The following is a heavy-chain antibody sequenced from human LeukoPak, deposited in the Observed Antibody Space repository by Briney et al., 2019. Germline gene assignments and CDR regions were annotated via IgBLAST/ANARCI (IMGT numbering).Heavy chain of an antibody. CDR1: GFTFSSYG. CDR2: ISYDGSNK. Sequence: GGSLRLSCAASGFTFSSYGMHWVRQAPGKGLEWVAVISYDGSNKYYADSVKGRFTISRDNSKNTLYLQMNSLRAEDTAVYYCAKDKAQYYYDSSGFFDYWGQGTLVTVSS. CDR3: AKDKAQYYYDSSGFFDY. J-gene: IGHJ4*02. D-gene: IGHD3-22*01. V-gene: IGHV3-30*18.